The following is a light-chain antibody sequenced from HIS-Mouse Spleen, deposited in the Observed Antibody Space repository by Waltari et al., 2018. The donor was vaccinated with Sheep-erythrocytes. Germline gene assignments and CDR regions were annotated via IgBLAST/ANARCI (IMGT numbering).Light chain of an antibody. CDR3: CSYAGSYNHV. CDR1: SSDVGGYNY. Sequence: QSALTQPRSVSGSPGQSVTISCTGTSSDVGGYNYVSWSQQHPGKAPKLMIYDVSKRPSGVPDRFSCSKSGNTASLTISGLQAEDEADYYCCSYAGSYNHVFATGTKVTVL. V-gene: IGLV2-11*01. CDR2: DVS. J-gene: IGLJ1*01.